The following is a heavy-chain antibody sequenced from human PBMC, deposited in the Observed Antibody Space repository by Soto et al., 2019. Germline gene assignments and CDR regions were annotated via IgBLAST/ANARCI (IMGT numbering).Heavy chain of an antibody. Sequence: QVQLVESGGGVVQPGRSLRLSCAASGFTFSSYAMHWVRQAPGKGLEWVAVISYDGSNKYYADSVKGRFTISRDNSKNXXYPQMMSLRAEDTAVYYCARQPYRHYGGNSRWFDPWGQGTLVTVSS. D-gene: IGHD4-17*01. CDR2: ISYDGSNK. V-gene: IGHV3-30-3*01. J-gene: IGHJ5*02. CDR3: ARQPYRHYGGNSRWFDP. CDR1: GFTFSSYA.